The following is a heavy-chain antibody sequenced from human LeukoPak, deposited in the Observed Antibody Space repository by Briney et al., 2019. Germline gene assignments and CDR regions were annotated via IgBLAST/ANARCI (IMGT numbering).Heavy chain of an antibody. CDR1: GFTFSSYA. CDR3: AKDSHQLLFYPSGWFDP. Sequence: PGGSLRLSCAASGFTFSSYAMSWVRQAPGKGLEWVSAISGSGGSTYYADSVKGRFTISRDNSKNTLYLQMNSLRAEDTAVYYCAKDSHQLLFYPSGWFDPWGQGTLVTVSS. CDR2: ISGSGGST. V-gene: IGHV3-23*01. J-gene: IGHJ5*02. D-gene: IGHD2-2*01.